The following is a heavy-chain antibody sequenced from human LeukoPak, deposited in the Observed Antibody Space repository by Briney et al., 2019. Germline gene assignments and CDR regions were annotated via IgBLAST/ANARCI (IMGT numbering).Heavy chain of an antibody. CDR3: ARDTSSRLWFGETNDAFDI. Sequence: GGSLRLSCAASGFAFSSYWMSWVRQAPGKGLEWVANIKQDGSEKYYVDSVKGRFTISRDNAKNSLYLQMSSLRAEDTAVYYCARDTSSRLWFGETNDAFDIWGQGTMVTVSS. J-gene: IGHJ3*02. V-gene: IGHV3-7*01. D-gene: IGHD3-10*01. CDR1: GFAFSSYW. CDR2: IKQDGSEK.